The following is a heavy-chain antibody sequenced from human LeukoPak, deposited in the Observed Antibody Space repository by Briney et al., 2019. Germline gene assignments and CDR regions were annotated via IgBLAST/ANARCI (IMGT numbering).Heavy chain of an antibody. CDR3: AKVWSKYYDSSDTDD. CDR2: SSGNGETT. J-gene: IGHJ4*02. CDR1: GFTFSDYD. V-gene: IGHV3-23*01. Sequence: GGSLRLSCVACGFTFSDYDRNGVRQAAMKGVDGMAGSSGNGETTYYAGCVKGGFAISIENSMETLYLQTNSLRAEDTAVYYCAKVWSKYYDSSDTDDWGQGTMVTVSS. D-gene: IGHD3-22*01.